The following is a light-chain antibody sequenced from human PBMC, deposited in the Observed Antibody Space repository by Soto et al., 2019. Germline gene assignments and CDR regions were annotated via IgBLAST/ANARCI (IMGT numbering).Light chain of an antibody. CDR3: QQYSRSPPT. J-gene: IGKJ1*01. V-gene: IGKV3-20*01. CDR1: QSVSSSY. CDR2: GAS. Sequence: DIVLTQFPGTLSLSPGERATLSCRASQSVSSSYLAWYQQKSGQAPRLLIYGASARATGIPDRFSGSGSGTNFTLTITRLEPEDFAIYYCQQYSRSPPTFGRGTKVDIK.